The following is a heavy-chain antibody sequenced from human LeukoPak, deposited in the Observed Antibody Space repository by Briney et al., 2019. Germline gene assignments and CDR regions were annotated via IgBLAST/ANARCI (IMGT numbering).Heavy chain of an antibody. CDR2: ISTGGSTI. J-gene: IGHJ6*02. V-gene: IGHV3-48*01. CDR1: GFTFSDYS. Sequence: GSLRLSCAASGFTFSDYSMNWVRQAPGQGLEWVSYISTGGSTIYYAGSVKGRFTISRDNAKNSLYLQMNSLRAEDTAVYYCARSRYVYAMDIWGQGTSVTVSS. CDR3: ARSRYVYAMDI. D-gene: IGHD1-14*01.